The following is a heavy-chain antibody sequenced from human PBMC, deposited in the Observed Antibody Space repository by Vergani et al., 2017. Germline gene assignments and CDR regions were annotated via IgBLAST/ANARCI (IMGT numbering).Heavy chain of an antibody. CDR3: ARDVYYYDSSADEGQSEYFDL. CDR2: IIPILGIA. CDR1: GGTFSSYA. Sequence: QVQLVQSGAEVKKPGASVKVSCKASGGTFSSYAISWVRQAPGQGLEWMGRIIPILGIANYAQKFQGRVTITADKSTSTAYMELSSLRSEDTAVYYCARDVYYYDSSADEGQSEYFDLWGRGTLVTVSS. J-gene: IGHJ2*01. D-gene: IGHD3-22*01. V-gene: IGHV1-69*04.